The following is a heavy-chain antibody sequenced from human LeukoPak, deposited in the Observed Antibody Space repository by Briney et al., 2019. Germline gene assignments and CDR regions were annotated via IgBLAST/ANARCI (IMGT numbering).Heavy chain of an antibody. CDR2: ISSSSSYI. D-gene: IGHD5-18*01. V-gene: IGHV3-21*04. J-gene: IGHJ4*02. CDR3: AKDRSRYDTTMDY. Sequence: GGSLRLSCAASGFTFSSYSMNWVRQAPGKGLEWVSSISSSSSYIYYADSVEGRFTISRDNSKNTLYLQMNSLRADDTALYYCAKDRSRYDTTMDYWGQGTLVTVSS. CDR1: GFTFSSYS.